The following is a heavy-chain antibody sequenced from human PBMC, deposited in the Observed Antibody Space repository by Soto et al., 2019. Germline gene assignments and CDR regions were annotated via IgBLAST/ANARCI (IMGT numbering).Heavy chain of an antibody. Sequence: QVQLVQSGAEVKKPGASVKVSCKTSGYTFTTYAMHWVRQAPGQRLEWMGWINPGNGNTKYSEKLQGRVTITRDISATTVYMELSSLTSEDTAVYYCALRGFWTGYQDRGYSGLDVWGQGTTVTVSS. V-gene: IGHV1-3*01. J-gene: IGHJ6*02. CDR1: GYTFTTYA. CDR2: INPGNGNT. CDR3: ALRGFWTGYQDRGYSGLDV. D-gene: IGHD3-3*01.